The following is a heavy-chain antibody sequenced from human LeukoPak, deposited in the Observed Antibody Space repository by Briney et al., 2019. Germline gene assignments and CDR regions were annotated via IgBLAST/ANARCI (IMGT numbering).Heavy chain of an antibody. J-gene: IGHJ4*02. D-gene: IGHD2-2*01. V-gene: IGHV3-23*01. CDR3: ARAGYCSSTSCSEDYFDY. CDR1: GFTFSSYA. CDR2: ISGGTTST. Sequence: PGGSLRLSCAASGFTFSSYAMSWVRQPPGKGLEWVSVISGGTTSTYYADSVKGRFTISRDNTKNSLYLQMNSLRAEDTAVYYCARAGYCSSTSCSEDYFDYWGQGTLVTVSS.